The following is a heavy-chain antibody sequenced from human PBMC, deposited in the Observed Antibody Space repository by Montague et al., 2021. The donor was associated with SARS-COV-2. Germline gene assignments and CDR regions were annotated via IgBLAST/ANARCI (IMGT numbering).Heavy chain of an antibody. CDR2: VDHRGSS. CDR1: GGSFSDYY. Sequence: SETLSLTCAVYGGSFSDYYWTWIRQAPGKGLEWIGEVDHRGSSSYNPSLQSRLTISVDRSKNQFSLRLTSVTAADTAVYYCARGQVTVFGVLIMLPAAGHLDSWGLGTKVTVSS. D-gene: IGHD3-3*01. J-gene: IGHJ3*02. V-gene: IGHV4-34*01. CDR3: ARGQVTVFGVLIMLPAAGHLDS.